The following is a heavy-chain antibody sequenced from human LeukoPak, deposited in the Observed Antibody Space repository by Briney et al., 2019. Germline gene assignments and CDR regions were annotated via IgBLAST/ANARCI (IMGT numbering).Heavy chain of an antibody. CDR3: ARDPMAARPS. CDR2: INHSGST. J-gene: IGHJ5*02. Sequence: PSETLSLTCAVYGGSFSGYYWSWIRQPPGKGLEWIGEINHSGSTNYNPSLKSRVTISVDTSKNQFSLKLSSVTAADTAVYYCARDPMAARPSWGQGTLVTVSS. V-gene: IGHV4-34*01. D-gene: IGHD6-6*01. CDR1: GGSFSGYY.